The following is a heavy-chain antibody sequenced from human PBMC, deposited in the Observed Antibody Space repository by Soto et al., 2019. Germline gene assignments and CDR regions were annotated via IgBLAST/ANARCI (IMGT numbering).Heavy chain of an antibody. CDR2: IYYSGST. V-gene: IGHV4-31*03. CDR3: ARIDNGTPVTPRLGMDV. J-gene: IGHJ6*02. CDR1: GGSISSGGYY. Sequence: QVQLQESGPGLVKPSQTLSLTCTVSGGSISSGGYYWSWIRQHPGKGLEWIGYIYYSGSTYYNPSLKSRVTISVDTTKNQFSLKLSSVTGADTAVYYCARIDNGTPVTPRLGMDVWGQGTTVTVSS. D-gene: IGHD4-17*01.